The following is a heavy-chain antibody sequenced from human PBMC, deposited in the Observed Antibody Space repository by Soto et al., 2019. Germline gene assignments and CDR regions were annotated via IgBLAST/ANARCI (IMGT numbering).Heavy chain of an antibody. Sequence: EVQLLESGGTLVQPGGSLRLSCVASGFTFSTHTMNWVRQAPGKGLEWVSRLTADSDDTSYVDSIKGRFTISRDNSKNTLYLQMNRLRAEDTAIYYCAKGLDRASLDFWGQGALVTVSS. CDR3: AKGLDRASLDF. V-gene: IGHV3-23*01. CDR2: LTADSDDT. J-gene: IGHJ4*02. D-gene: IGHD1-1*01. CDR1: GFTFSTHT.